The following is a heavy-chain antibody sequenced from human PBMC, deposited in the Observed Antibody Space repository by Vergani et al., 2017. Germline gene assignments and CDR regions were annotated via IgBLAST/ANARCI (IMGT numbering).Heavy chain of an antibody. D-gene: IGHD5-12*01. J-gene: IGHJ4*02. V-gene: IGHV4-34*01. CDR2: INHSGST. Sequence: QVQLQQWGAGLLKPSETLSLTCAVYGGSFSGYYWSWIRQPPGKGLEWIGEINHSGSTNYNPSLKSRVTISVDTSKNQFSLKLRSVTAADTAVYYCARGRVATHPEEIDYWGQGTLVTVSS. CDR3: ARGRVATHPEEIDY. CDR1: GGSFSGYY.